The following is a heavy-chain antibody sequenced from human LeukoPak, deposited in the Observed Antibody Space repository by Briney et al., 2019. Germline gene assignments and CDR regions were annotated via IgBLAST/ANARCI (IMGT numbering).Heavy chain of an antibody. Sequence: GGSLRLSCAASGFTFSSYSMNWVRQAPGKGLEWVSYISSSSSTIYYADSVKGRFTISRDNAKNSLYLQMNSLRAEDTAVYYCAGVGAKIDYWGQGSLVTVSS. J-gene: IGHJ4*02. D-gene: IGHD3-10*01. CDR2: ISSSSSTI. CDR3: AGVGAKIDY. V-gene: IGHV3-48*01. CDR1: GFTFSSYS.